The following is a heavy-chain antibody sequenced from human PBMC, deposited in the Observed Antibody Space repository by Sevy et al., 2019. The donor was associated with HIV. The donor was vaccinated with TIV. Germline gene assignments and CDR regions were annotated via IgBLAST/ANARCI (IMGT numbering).Heavy chain of an antibody. CDR2: IYYSGST. CDR3: ARHQSYSSGWYGWFDP. CDR1: GGSISSYY. D-gene: IGHD6-19*01. V-gene: IGHV4-59*01. Sequence: SETLSLTCTVSGGSISSYYWSWIRQPPGKGLEWIGYIYYSGSTNYNPSLKSRVTISVDTSKNQFSLKLSSVTAADTAVYYCARHQSYSSGWYGWFDPWGQGTLVTVSS. J-gene: IGHJ5*02.